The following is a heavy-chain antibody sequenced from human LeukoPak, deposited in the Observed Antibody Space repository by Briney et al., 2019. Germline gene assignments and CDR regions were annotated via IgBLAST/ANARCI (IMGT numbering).Heavy chain of an antibody. CDR3: ARVVVVVPAAVLRTRFDP. J-gene: IGHJ5*02. CDR2: IYYSVST. Sequence: PPETLSLTCTVSVGSLSSGDYYWSWIRQPPGKGLEWLGYIYYSVSTYYNPSLKNRVTISVDTSKNQFSLKLSSVTAADTAVYYCARVVVVVPAAVLRTRFDPWGQGTLVTVSS. V-gene: IGHV4-30-4*08. CDR1: VGSLSSGDYY. D-gene: IGHD2-2*01.